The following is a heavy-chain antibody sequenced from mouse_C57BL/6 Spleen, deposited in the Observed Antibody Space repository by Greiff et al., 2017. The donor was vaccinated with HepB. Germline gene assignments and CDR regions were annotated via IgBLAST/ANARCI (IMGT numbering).Heavy chain of an antibody. D-gene: IGHD2-13*01. J-gene: IGHJ4*01. V-gene: IGHV1-59*01. Sequence: QVQLQQPGAELVRPGTSVKLSCKASGYTFTSYWMHWVKQRPGQGLEWIGVIDPSASYTNYNQKFKGKATLTVDTSSSTAYMQLSSLTSEDSAVYYCARWVTSFYYYAMDYWGQGTSVTVSS. CDR2: IDPSASYT. CDR3: ARWVTSFYYYAMDY. CDR1: GYTFTSYW.